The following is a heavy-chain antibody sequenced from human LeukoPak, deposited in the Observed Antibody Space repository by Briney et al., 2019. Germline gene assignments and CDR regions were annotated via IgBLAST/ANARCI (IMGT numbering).Heavy chain of an antibody. CDR3: ARESSRFSTLRT. D-gene: IGHD2-15*01. CDR2: IKQDGSEI. Sequence: GGSLRLSCAASGFTFSRFWMSWVRQAPGKGLEWVANIKQDGSEIYYLDSVKGRFTISRDNAKNSLYLQMKSLRAEDTAVYFCARESSRFSTLRTWGQGTLVTVSS. CDR1: GFTFSRFW. V-gene: IGHV3-7*01. J-gene: IGHJ5*02.